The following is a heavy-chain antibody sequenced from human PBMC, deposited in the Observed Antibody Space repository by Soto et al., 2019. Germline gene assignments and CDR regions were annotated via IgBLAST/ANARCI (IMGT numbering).Heavy chain of an antibody. Sequence: EVQLVESGGGLVKPGGSLRLSCAASGFTFSSYSMNWVRQAPGKGLEWVSSISSSSSYIYYADSVKGRFTISRDNAKNSLYLQMNSVRAEDTAVYYCAGIAAAGGFDYWGQGTLVTVSS. CDR3: AGIAAAGGFDY. J-gene: IGHJ4*02. D-gene: IGHD6-13*01. CDR2: ISSSSSYI. CDR1: GFTFSSYS. V-gene: IGHV3-21*01.